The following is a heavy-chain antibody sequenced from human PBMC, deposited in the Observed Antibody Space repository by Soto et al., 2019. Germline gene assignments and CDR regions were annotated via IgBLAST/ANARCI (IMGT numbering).Heavy chain of an antibody. CDR1: GGSISSGGYY. Sequence: PSETLSLTCTVSGGSISSGGYYWSWIRQHPGKGLEWIGYIYYSGSTYYNPSLKSRVTISVDTSKNQFSLKLSSVTAADTAVYYCARVGRINWLDPWGQGTLVTVSS. CDR3: ARVGRINWLDP. V-gene: IGHV4-31*03. CDR2: IYYSGST. J-gene: IGHJ5*02.